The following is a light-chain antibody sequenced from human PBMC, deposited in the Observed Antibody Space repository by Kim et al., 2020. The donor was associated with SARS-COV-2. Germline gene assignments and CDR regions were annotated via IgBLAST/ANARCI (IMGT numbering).Light chain of an antibody. CDR1: QTIYYS. Sequence: SIGDRVTISCRASQTIYYSLNWCQQKPGKAPQLLIYAASSLKSGVPSRFSGSGSGTDFTLTITGLQPEDFATYYCQQSYSIPQLSFGGGTKVDIK. CDR2: AAS. J-gene: IGKJ4*01. CDR3: QQSYSIPQLS. V-gene: IGKV1-39*01.